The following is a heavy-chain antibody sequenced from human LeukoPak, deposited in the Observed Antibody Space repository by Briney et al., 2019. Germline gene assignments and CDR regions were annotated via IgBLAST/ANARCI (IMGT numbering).Heavy chain of an antibody. Sequence: GGSLRLSCAASGFTFSGYSMNWVRQAPGKGLEWVSHISSGSSTIYYADSVKGRFTISRDNAKNSLYLQMNSLRAEDTAVYYCANGAYYYDSSGYNYWGQGTLVTVSS. J-gene: IGHJ4*02. CDR3: ANGAYYYDSSGYNY. V-gene: IGHV3-48*04. CDR2: ISSGSSTI. CDR1: GFTFSGYS. D-gene: IGHD3-22*01.